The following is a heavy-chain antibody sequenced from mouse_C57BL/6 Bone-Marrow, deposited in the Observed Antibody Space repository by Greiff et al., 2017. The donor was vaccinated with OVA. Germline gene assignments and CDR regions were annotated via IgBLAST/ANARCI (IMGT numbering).Heavy chain of an antibody. Sequence: EVKLMESGGGLVQSGRSLRLSCATSGFTFSDFYMEWVRQAPGKGLEWIAASRNKANDYTTEYSASVKGRFIVSRDTSQSILYLQMNALRAEDTAIYYCARDLIWGFDVWGTGTTVTVSS. CDR1: GFTFSDFY. V-gene: IGHV7-1*01. D-gene: IGHD4-1*01. J-gene: IGHJ1*03. CDR3: ARDLIWGFDV. CDR2: SRNKANDYTT.